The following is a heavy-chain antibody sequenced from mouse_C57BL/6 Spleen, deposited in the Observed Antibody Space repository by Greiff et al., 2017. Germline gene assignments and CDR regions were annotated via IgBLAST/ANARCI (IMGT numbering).Heavy chain of an antibody. Sequence: ESGPGLVKPSQSLSLTCSVTGYSITSGYYWNWIRQFPGNKLEWMGYISYDGSNNYNPSLKNRISITRDTSKNQLFLKLNSVTTEDTAAYYCARFYYSNYFDDWGQGTTLTVSS. CDR1: GYSITSGYY. J-gene: IGHJ2*01. V-gene: IGHV3-6*01. D-gene: IGHD2-5*01. CDR2: ISYDGSN. CDR3: ARFYYSNYFDD.